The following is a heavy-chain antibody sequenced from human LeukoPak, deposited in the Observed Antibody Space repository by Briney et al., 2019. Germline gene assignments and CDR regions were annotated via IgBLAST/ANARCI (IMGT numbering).Heavy chain of an antibody. V-gene: IGHV4-59*01. CDR1: GGSISSYY. CDR3: ARSRGPFDSVDFYY. J-gene: IGHJ4*02. Sequence: SETLSLTCTVSGGSISSYYWSWIRQPPGKGLEWIGCIYYSGTTNYNPSLMSRVTISVDTSKNQFSLRLSSVTAADTAVYYCARSRGPFDSVDFYYWGQGALVTVSS. CDR2: IYYSGTT. D-gene: IGHD3-22*01.